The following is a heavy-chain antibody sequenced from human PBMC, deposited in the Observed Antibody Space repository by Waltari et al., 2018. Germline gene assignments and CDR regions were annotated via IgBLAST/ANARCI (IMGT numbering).Heavy chain of an antibody. CDR3: VPHCGDRGCYFDQ. J-gene: IGHJ5*02. CDR2: RKQEGRET. Sequence: EVQLVESGGGWVQPGGSLRLSCVTSGFAFNGVWMSWVRQAPGEGLEWVANRKQEGRETYYVDSVKGRFTISRDNAKNSLYLQAGSLRADDTAVYYCVPHCGDRGCYFDQWGQGTLVTVSS. D-gene: IGHD2-21*01. V-gene: IGHV3-7*01. CDR1: GFAFNGVW.